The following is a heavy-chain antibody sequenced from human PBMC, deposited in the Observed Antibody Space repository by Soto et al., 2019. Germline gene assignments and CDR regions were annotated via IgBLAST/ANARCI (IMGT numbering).Heavy chain of an antibody. CDR2: IYYSGST. CDR1: GGSISSYY. V-gene: IGHV4-59*01. Sequence: QVQLQESGPGLVKPSETLFLTCTVSGGSISSYYWSWIRQPPGKGLEWIGYIYYSGSTNYNPSLKSRVTISVDTSKNQFSLKLSSVTAADTAVYYCARDFGLGSSPYWYFDLWGRGTLVTVSS. D-gene: IGHD6-6*01. CDR3: ARDFGLGSSPYWYFDL. J-gene: IGHJ2*01.